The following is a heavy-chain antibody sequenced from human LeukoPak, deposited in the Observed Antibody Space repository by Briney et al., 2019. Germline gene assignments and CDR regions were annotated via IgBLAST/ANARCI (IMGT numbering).Heavy chain of an antibody. Sequence: GGSLRLSCAAAGFTFSSYSMNWVRQAPGNGLELVSSISSSSSYIYYADSVKGRFTISRDNAKNSLYLQMNSPRAEDTAVYYCARDQGDYGDYVYLMTVDYWGLGTLVTVSS. CDR2: ISSSSSYI. V-gene: IGHV3-21*01. J-gene: IGHJ4*02. CDR1: GFTFSSYS. D-gene: IGHD4-17*01. CDR3: ARDQGDYGDYVYLMTVDY.